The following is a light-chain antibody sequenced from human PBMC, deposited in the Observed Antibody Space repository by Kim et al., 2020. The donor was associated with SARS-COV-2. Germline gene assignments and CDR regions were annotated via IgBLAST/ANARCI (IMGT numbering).Light chain of an antibody. CDR2: AAS. Sequence: DVQLTQSPSSLSASVGDRVTITCRASQNIINHLNWYQQKPGRAPNLLIYAASTLVSGVPSRFSGSGSGTDFTLTITSLQPEDFATYYCQRSHSTLTFGQGTRLEIK. J-gene: IGKJ5*01. V-gene: IGKV1-39*01. CDR3: QRSHSTLT. CDR1: QNIINH.